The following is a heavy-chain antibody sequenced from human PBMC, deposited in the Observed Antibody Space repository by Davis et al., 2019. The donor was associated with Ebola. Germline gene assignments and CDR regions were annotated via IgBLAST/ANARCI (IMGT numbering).Heavy chain of an antibody. D-gene: IGHD4-17*01. Sequence: MPGGSLRLSCAVSGGSISSSNWWSWVRQPPGKGLEWIGEIYHSGSTNYNPSLKSRVTISVDKSKNQFSLKLSSVTAADTAVYYCARGVGAATRFDPWGQGTLVIVSS. CDR2: IYHSGST. J-gene: IGHJ5*02. CDR3: ARGVGAATRFDP. V-gene: IGHV4-4*02. CDR1: GGSISSSNW.